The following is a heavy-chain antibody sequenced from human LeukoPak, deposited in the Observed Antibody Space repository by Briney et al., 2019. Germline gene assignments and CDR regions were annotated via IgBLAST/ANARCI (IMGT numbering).Heavy chain of an antibody. D-gene: IGHD4-17*01. J-gene: IGHJ4*02. CDR3: ARLELPNDYGKERLEGDYFDY. Sequence: GASVKVSCKASGGTFSSYAISWVRQAPGQGLEWMGGIIPIFGTANYAQKSQGRVTITTDESTSTAYMVLSSLRSEDTAVYYCARLELPNDYGKERLEGDYFDYWGQGTLVTVSS. V-gene: IGHV1-69*05. CDR1: GGTFSSYA. CDR2: IIPIFGTA.